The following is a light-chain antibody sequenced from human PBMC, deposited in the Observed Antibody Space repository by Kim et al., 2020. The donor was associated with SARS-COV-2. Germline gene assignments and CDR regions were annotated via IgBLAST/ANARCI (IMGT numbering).Light chain of an antibody. CDR1: NNGSKK. V-gene: IGLV3-9*01. Sequence: VALGKKARNTCGGKNNGSKKVHGDQKKPGQGPVLVIDRDSNGPTGMPERVSGSNSGNTGTLTIRRAQAGDEADYYCKVWDSSTGVVFGEGTQLTV. CDR2: RDS. CDR3: KVWDSSTGVV. J-gene: IGLJ2*01.